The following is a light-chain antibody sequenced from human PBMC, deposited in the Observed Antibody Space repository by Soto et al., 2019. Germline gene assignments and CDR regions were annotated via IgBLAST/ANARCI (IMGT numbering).Light chain of an antibody. V-gene: IGKV3-20*01. Sequence: EIVLTQSPVTLSLSPGERATLSCRASQSVSSSYLAWYQQIPGQAPRLLIYGASSRATVIPDRFSGSGSGTDFPLTISRLEPADVAVYYCQQYGSSPWTFGQGTKVEVK. CDR1: QSVSSSY. J-gene: IGKJ1*01. CDR3: QQYGSSPWT. CDR2: GAS.